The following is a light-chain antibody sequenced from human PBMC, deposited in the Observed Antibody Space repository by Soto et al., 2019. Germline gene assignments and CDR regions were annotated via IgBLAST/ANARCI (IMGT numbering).Light chain of an antibody. V-gene: IGLV2-14*03. CDR2: DVT. J-gene: IGLJ2*01. CDR1: STDVGGHNY. CDR3: SSHTTSDNLVL. Sequence: QSALTQPASVSGSPGQSITISCTGTSTDVGGHNYVSWYQQHPGKAPKLMIFDVTDRPSGVSNRFSGSKSGDTASLTISGLQAEDEADYYCSSHTTSDNLVLFGGGTQLTVL.